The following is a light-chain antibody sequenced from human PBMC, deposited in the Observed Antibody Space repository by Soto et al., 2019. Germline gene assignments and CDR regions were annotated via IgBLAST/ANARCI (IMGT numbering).Light chain of an antibody. V-gene: IGKV1-5*03. CDR1: QSISSW. CDR3: QQTHSVPYT. CDR2: KAS. Sequence: DIQMTQSPSTLSASVGDRVTITCRASQSISSWLAWYQQKPGKAPKLLIYKASSLESGVPSRFSGSGSGTDFALSISNLQPEDLASYYCQQTHSVPYTFGQGTRLEI. J-gene: IGKJ2*01.